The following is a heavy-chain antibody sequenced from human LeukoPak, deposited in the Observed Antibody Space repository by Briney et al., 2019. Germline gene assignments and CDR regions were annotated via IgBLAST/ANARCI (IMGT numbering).Heavy chain of an antibody. V-gene: IGHV5-51*01. D-gene: IGHD3-22*01. J-gene: IGHJ4*02. CDR2: TYPGDSDT. CDR1: GYSFTSYW. CDR3: ARRNYYDSSGGVNYFDY. Sequence: GESLKISCKGSGYSFTSYWLGWVRQMPGKGLEWMGITYPGDSDTRYSPSFQGQVTISADKSISTAYLQWSSLKASDTAMYYCARRNYYDSSGGVNYFDYWGQGTLVTVSS.